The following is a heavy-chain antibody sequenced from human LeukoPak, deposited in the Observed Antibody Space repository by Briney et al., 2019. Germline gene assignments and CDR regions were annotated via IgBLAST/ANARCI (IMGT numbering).Heavy chain of an antibody. CDR3: ARQGASYGRHFDY. CDR1: GGSISSYY. V-gene: IGHV4-59*04. J-gene: IGHJ4*02. CDR2: IYDSGST. D-gene: IGHD5-18*01. Sequence: SETLSLTCTVSGGSISSYYWSWIRQPPGKGLEWIGSIYDSGSTYYNPSLKSRVTMSVDTSKNQFSLKLSSVTAADTAVYYCARQGASYGRHFDYWGQGTLVTVSS.